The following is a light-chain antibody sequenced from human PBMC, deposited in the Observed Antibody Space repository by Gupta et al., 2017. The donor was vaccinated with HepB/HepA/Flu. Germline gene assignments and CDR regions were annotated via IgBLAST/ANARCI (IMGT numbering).Light chain of an antibody. Sequence: PSASGTPGQRVTISCSGSSSNIGSNYVYWYQQLPGTAPKLLIYRNNQRPSGVPDRFSGSKSGTSASLAVSGLRSEDEADYYCAAWDDSRSGPVFGGGTKLTVL. CDR1: SSNIGSNY. V-gene: IGLV1-47*01. CDR3: AAWDDSRSGPV. J-gene: IGLJ2*01. CDR2: RNN.